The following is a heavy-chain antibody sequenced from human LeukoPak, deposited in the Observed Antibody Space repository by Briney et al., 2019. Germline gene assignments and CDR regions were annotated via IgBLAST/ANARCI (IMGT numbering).Heavy chain of an antibody. Sequence: ASVKVSCKASGGTFSSYAISWVRQAPGQGLEWMGGIIPIFGTANYAQKFQGRVTITADESTSTAYMELSSLRSEDTAVYYCARAVPGYSSSSSYFDYWGQGTLVTVSS. CDR3: ARAVPGYSSSSSYFDY. V-gene: IGHV1-69*01. J-gene: IGHJ4*02. CDR2: IIPIFGTA. CDR1: GGTFSSYA. D-gene: IGHD6-13*01.